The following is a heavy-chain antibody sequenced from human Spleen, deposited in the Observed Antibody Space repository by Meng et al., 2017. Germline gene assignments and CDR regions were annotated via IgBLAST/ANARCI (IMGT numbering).Heavy chain of an antibody. CDR1: GYTFTGYY. J-gene: IGHJ6*02. CDR2: LNTNSGNT. Sequence: ASVKVSCKASGYTFTGYYMHWVRQAPGQGLEWMGWLNTNSGNTAYAQKFQGRVTITRDTSISTAYMELSNLTSEDTAVYYCARGQGSGWYTFSTYYYYGMDVWGQGTTVTVSS. D-gene: IGHD6-19*01. V-gene: IGHV1-8*03. CDR3: ARGQGSGWYTFSTYYYYGMDV.